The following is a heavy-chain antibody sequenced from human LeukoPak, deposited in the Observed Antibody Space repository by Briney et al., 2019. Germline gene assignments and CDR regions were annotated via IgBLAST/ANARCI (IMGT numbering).Heavy chain of an antibody. Sequence: PSETLSLTCTVSGGSISSGGYYWSWIRQHPGKGLEWIGYIYYSGSTYYHPSLKSRVTISVDTSKNQFSLKLSSVTAADTAVYYCAREESGGSALDYWGQGTLVTVSS. V-gene: IGHV4-31*03. D-gene: IGHD2-15*01. CDR1: GGSISSGGYY. CDR3: AREESGGSALDY. J-gene: IGHJ4*02. CDR2: IYYSGST.